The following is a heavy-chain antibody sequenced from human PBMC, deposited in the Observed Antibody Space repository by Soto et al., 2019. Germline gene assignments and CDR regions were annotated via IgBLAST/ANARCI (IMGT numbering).Heavy chain of an antibody. V-gene: IGHV3-33*01. D-gene: IGHD1-20*01. J-gene: IGHJ4*02. Sequence: QVQLVESGGGVVQPGRSLRLSCAASGFTFSSYGMHWVRQAPGKGLEWVAVIWFDGSNKYYADSVKGRFTISRDNSKNTLYLQMHSLRAEDTAVYHCARVGITATTFRGFDYWGQGTLVTVSS. CDR2: IWFDGSNK. CDR3: ARVGITATTFRGFDY. CDR1: GFTFSSYG.